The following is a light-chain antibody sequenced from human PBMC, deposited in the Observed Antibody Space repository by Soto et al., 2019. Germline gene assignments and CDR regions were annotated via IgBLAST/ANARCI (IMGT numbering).Light chain of an antibody. CDR3: QQYGSSPPLP. CDR1: QSVSSSS. CDR2: GAS. Sequence: EIVLTQSPGTLSLSPGERATLTCRASQSVSSSSLAWYQQKPGQAPRLLIYGASSRATGIPDRFSGSGSGTDFTLTISRLEPEDFAVYYCQQYGSSPPLPFGGGTKVEIK. J-gene: IGKJ4*01. V-gene: IGKV3-20*01.